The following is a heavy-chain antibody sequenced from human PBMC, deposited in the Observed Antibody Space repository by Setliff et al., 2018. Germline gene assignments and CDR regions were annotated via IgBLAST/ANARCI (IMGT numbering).Heavy chain of an antibody. Sequence: ASVKVSCKASGYTFITYAMGWMRQAPGQGLEWMGWINTNTGNPSYAQGFTGRFVFSLDTSVSTAYLQINSLEAEDSAVYYCGRASRFGTIVYRGDYYMDVWGKGTTVTVSS. V-gene: IGHV7-4-1*02. CDR1: GYTFITYA. CDR2: INTNTGNP. J-gene: IGHJ6*03. D-gene: IGHD3-10*01. CDR3: GRASRFGTIVYRGDYYMDV.